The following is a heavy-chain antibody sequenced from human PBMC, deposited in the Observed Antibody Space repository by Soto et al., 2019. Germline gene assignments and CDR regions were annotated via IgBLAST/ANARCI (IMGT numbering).Heavy chain of an antibody. D-gene: IGHD6-25*01. Sequence: ASVKVSCKASGYTFTGYYMHWVRQAPGQGLEWMGWINPNSGGTNYAQKFQGRVTMTRDTSISTAYMELSRLRSDDTAVYYCARTSPDGQAGSYYYGMDVWGQGXTVTVYS. CDR2: INPNSGGT. CDR1: GYTFTGYY. J-gene: IGHJ6*02. V-gene: IGHV1-2*02. CDR3: ARTSPDGQAGSYYYGMDV.